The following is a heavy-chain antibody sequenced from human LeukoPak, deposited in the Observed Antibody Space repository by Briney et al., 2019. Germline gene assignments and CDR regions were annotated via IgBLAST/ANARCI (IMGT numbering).Heavy chain of an antibody. J-gene: IGHJ6*02. D-gene: IGHD5-18*01. CDR3: ATNTAMASYYYYYGMDV. CDR2: IYSGGST. Sequence: TGGSLRLSCAASGFTVSSNYMSWVRQAPGKGLEWVSVIYSGGSTYYADSVKGRFTISRDNSKNTLYLQMNSLRAEDTAVYYCATNTAMASYYYYYGMDVWGQGTTVTVSS. CDR1: GFTVSSNY. V-gene: IGHV3-53*01.